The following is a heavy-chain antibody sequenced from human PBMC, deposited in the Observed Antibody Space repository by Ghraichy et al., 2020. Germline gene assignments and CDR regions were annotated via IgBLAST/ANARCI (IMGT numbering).Heavy chain of an antibody. CDR1: GFIFSSYA. D-gene: IGHD2-2*01. J-gene: IGHJ4*02. CDR3: AKGRSGELPAALNY. V-gene: IGHV3-23*01. Sequence: GESLNISCAASGFIFSSYAMSWVRQAPGKGLEWVSGISGSGDSTYYADSVKGRFTISRDNSKNTLDLQMNGLRAEDTAVYYCAKGRSGELPAALNYWGQGTLVTVSS. CDR2: ISGSGDST.